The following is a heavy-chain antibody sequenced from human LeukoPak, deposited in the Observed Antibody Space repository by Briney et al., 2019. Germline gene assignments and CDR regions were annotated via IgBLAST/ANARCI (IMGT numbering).Heavy chain of an antibody. J-gene: IGHJ6*03. D-gene: IGHD6-13*01. V-gene: IGHV4-59*01. CDR3: ARDRNEGSSMTYMDV. CDR1: GGSISSYY. Sequence: SETLSLTCTVSGGSISSYYWSWIRQPPGKGLEWIGYIYYSGSTNYNPSLKSRVTISVDTSKNQFSLKLSSVTAADTAVYYCARDRNEGSSMTYMDVWGKGTTVTVSS. CDR2: IYYSGST.